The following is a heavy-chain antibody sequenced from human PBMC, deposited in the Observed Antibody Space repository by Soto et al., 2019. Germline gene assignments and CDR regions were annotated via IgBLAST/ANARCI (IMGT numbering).Heavy chain of an antibody. J-gene: IGHJ5*02. Sequence: SETLSLTCAVYGGSVRGSYWSWIRQPPGKGLEWIGEINDSGSTKYNPSLKSRVTISVDTSKNQFSLSVSSVTAADTAVYFCAIYVYDTSNHHFVPWSQGNLVTVFS. V-gene: IGHV4-34*01. CDR2: INDSGST. CDR3: AIYVYDTSNHHFVP. CDR1: GGSVRGSY. D-gene: IGHD3-22*01.